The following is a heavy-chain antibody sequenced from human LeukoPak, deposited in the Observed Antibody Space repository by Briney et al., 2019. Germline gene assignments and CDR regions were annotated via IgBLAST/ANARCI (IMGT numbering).Heavy chain of an antibody. CDR3: ATRSCSSTSCYGTDAFDI. Sequence: SETLSLTCTVSGGSISSYYWNWIRQPPGKGLEWIGYLYYSGSTNYNPSLKSRVTISVDTSKNQFSLKLSSVTAADTAVYYCATRSCSSTSCYGTDAFDIWGQGTMVTVSS. D-gene: IGHD2-2*01. J-gene: IGHJ3*02. CDR2: LYYSGST. CDR1: GGSISSYY. V-gene: IGHV4-59*08.